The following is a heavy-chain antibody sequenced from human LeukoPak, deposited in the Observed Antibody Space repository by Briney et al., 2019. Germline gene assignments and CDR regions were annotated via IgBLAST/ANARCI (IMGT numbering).Heavy chain of an antibody. V-gene: IGHV3-21*01. D-gene: IGHD2-21*01. CDR2: ISSSSSYI. CDR3: TRDPKEKFWCGPRELEY. CDR1: GFTFSSYS. Sequence: PGGSLRLSCAASGFTFSSYSMNWVRQAPGKGLEWVSSISSSSSYIYYADSVKGRFTISRDNAKNSLYMLMNGPGAEDAAVYYCTRDPKEKFWCGPRELEYWGKGPLVPVSS. J-gene: IGHJ4*02.